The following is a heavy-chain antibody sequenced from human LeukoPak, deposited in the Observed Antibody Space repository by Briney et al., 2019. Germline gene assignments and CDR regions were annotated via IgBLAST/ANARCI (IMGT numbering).Heavy chain of an antibody. CDR2: IFYSGGT. Sequence: SETLSLTCTVSGDSMTGYYWSWIRQSPGKGLDWVGYIFYSGGTKYNRSLKSRVSVSVDTSKKQFSLRLRSVTAADTAVYYCARHASAGTYRNFFDVWGPGALVTVSS. D-gene: IGHD3-16*02. CDR3: ARHASAGTYRNFFDV. V-gene: IGHV4-59*08. CDR1: GDSMTGYY. J-gene: IGHJ5*02.